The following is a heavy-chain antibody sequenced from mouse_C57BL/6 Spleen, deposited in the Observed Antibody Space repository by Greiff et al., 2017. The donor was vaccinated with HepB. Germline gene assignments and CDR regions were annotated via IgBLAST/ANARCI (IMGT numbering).Heavy chain of an antibody. J-gene: IGHJ2*01. CDR2: IHPNSGST. CDR3: ARGVNRGYYVVLY. V-gene: IGHV1-64*01. CDR1: GYTFTSYW. Sequence: QVQLQQSGAELVKPGASVKLSCKASGYTFTSYWMHWVNQRPGKGLEWIGMIHPNSGSTNSNETLKSKATLTVDKSSSTAYMQLSSLTSEDSAVYYCARGVNRGYYVVLYWGQGTTLTVSS. D-gene: IGHD2-3*01.